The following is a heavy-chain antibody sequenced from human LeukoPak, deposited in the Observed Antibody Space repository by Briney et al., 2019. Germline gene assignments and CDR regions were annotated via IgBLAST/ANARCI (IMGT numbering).Heavy chain of an antibody. Sequence: GGSLRLSCTASGFTFSSYNMNWVRQGPGKGLEWVSSISYGSSYIYYPDSVKGRFTISRDNAKNSLYLQMNSLRAEDTAVYYCARYLSHKIDSNGYLDYWGQGTLVTVSS. CDR2: ISYGSSYI. V-gene: IGHV3-21*04. J-gene: IGHJ4*02. CDR3: ARYLSHKIDSNGYLDY. CDR1: GFTFSSYN. D-gene: IGHD3-22*01.